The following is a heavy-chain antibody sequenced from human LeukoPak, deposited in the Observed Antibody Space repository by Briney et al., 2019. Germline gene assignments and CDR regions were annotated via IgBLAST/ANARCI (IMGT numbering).Heavy chain of an antibody. CDR3: AKEGTAMASSYFDY. CDR1: GFTFSSYA. J-gene: IGHJ4*02. D-gene: IGHD5-18*01. CDR2: IGSSAGTT. Sequence: PGGSLRLSCAASGFTFSSYAMAWVRQAPGKGLEWVSTIGSSAGTTLYADSVKGRFTISRDNSDNTLYLQMNSLRDEDTAMYYCAKEGTAMASSYFDYWGQGTLITVSS. V-gene: IGHV3-23*01.